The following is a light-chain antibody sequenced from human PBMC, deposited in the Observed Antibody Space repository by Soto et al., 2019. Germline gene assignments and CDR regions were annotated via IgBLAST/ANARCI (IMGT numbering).Light chain of an antibody. CDR1: QSISSW. V-gene: IGKV1-5*03. J-gene: IGKJ1*01. Sequence: DIQMTQSPSTLSASVGDRVTINCRASQSISSWLAWYQQKPGKAPKLLIYKASSLESGVPSRFSGSGSGTEFILTISSLQPDDFATYYCQQYNNYPWTFGQGTKVDIK. CDR3: QQYNNYPWT. CDR2: KAS.